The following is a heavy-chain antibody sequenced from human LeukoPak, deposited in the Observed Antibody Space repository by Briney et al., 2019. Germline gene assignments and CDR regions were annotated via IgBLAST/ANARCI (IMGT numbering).Heavy chain of an antibody. CDR2: ISGSGGST. CDR1: GFTFSSYA. CDR3: AKRRQGSSGWYCLDY. D-gene: IGHD6-19*01. Sequence: PGGSLRLSCAASGFTFSSYAMSWVRQAPGKGLEWVSAISGSGGSTYYADSVKGRFTISRDNSKNTLYLQMNSLRAEDTAVYYCAKRRQGSSGWYCLDYWGQGTLVTVSS. J-gene: IGHJ4*02. V-gene: IGHV3-23*01.